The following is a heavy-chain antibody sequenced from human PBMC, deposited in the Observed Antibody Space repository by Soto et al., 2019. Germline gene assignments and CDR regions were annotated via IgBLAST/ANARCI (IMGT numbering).Heavy chain of an antibody. CDR1: GFTFSIYG. D-gene: IGHD6-6*01. CDR2: ISYDGSNK. V-gene: IGHV3-30*03. Sequence: RGSLLLSCASCGFTFSIYGMDWVRQAPGKGLEWVAVISYDGSNKYYADSVKGRFTISRDNSKNTLYLQMNSLRAEDTAVYYCARVLYSSSPSRVYYFGMDVWGQGTAVTVSS. J-gene: IGHJ6*01. CDR3: ARVLYSSSPSRVYYFGMDV.